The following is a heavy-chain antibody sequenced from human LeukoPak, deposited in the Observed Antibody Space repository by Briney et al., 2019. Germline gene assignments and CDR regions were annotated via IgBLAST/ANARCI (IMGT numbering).Heavy chain of an antibody. CDR3: ARGYYYDSSGHFDY. CDR2: INHSGST. J-gene: IGHJ4*02. Sequence: KPSETLSLTCAVYGGSFSGYYWCWIRQPPGKGLEWIGEINHSGSTNYNPSLKSRVTISVDTSKNQFSLKLSSVTAADTAVYYCARGYYYDSSGHFDYWGQGTLVTVSS. CDR1: GGSFSGYY. V-gene: IGHV4-34*01. D-gene: IGHD3-22*01.